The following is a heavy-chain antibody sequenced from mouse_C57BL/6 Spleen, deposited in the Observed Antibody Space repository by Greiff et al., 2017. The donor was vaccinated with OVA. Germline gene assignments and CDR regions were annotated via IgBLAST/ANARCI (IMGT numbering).Heavy chain of an antibody. CDR2: ISDGGSYT. V-gene: IGHV5-4*01. J-gene: IGHJ1*03. CDR1: GFTFSSYA. CDR3: ARDYDGSSYKYFDV. D-gene: IGHD1-1*01. Sequence: EVQRVESGGGLVKPGGSLKLSCAASGFTFSSYAMSWVRQTPEKRLEWVATISDGGSYTYYPDNVKGRFTISRDNAKNNLYLQMSHLKSEDTAMYYCARDYDGSSYKYFDVWGTGTTVTVSS.